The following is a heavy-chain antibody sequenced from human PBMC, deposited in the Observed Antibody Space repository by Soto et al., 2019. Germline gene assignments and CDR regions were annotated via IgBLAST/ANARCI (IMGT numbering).Heavy chain of an antibody. Sequence: QVQLVESGGGVVQPGRSLRLSCAASGFTFSSYGMHWVRQAPGKGLEWVAVIWYDGSNKYYADSLKGRFTISRDNSKNTLYLQMNSLRAEDTAVYYCARDVTEYCTNGVCHPGYMDVWGKGTTVTVSS. D-gene: IGHD2-8*01. V-gene: IGHV3-33*01. J-gene: IGHJ6*03. CDR2: IWYDGSNK. CDR1: GFTFSSYG. CDR3: ARDVTEYCTNGVCHPGYMDV.